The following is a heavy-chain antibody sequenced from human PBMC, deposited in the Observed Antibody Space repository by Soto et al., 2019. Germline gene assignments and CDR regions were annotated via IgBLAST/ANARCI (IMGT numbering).Heavy chain of an antibody. Sequence: ASVKVSCKASGYTFTSYDINWVRQATGQGLEWMGWMNPNSGNTGYAQKFQGRVTMTRNTSISTAYMELSSLRSEDTAVYYCARGPGIAVAGLTDVGDWFDPWGQGTLVTVSS. CDR1: GYTFTSYD. CDR3: ARGPGIAVAGLTDVGDWFDP. J-gene: IGHJ5*02. CDR2: MNPNSGNT. V-gene: IGHV1-8*01. D-gene: IGHD6-19*01.